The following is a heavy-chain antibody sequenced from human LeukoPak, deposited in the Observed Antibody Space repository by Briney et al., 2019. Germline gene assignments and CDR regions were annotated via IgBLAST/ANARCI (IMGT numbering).Heavy chain of an antibody. CDR3: ARGGLLWFGELSY. V-gene: IGHV3-23*01. CDR1: GFTFSSYA. D-gene: IGHD3-10*01. Sequence: QAGASLRLSCAASGFTFSSYAMSWVRQAPGKGLEWVSAISGSGGSTYYADSVKGRFTVSRDNSKNTLYLQMNSLRAEDTAVYYCARGGLLWFGELSYWGQGTLVTVSS. CDR2: ISGSGGST. J-gene: IGHJ4*02.